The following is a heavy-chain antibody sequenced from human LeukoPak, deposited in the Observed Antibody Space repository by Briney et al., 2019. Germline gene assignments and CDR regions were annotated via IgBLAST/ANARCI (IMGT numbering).Heavy chain of an antibody. J-gene: IGHJ5*02. CDR3: ARPYYGSGSTAGFDP. V-gene: IGHV4-34*01. D-gene: IGHD3-10*01. Sequence: SETLSLTCAVYGGSFSGYYWSWIRQPPGKGLEWIGEINHSGSTNYNPSLKSRVTISVDTSKNQFSLKLSSVTAADTAVYYCARPYYGSGSTAGFDPWGQGTLVTVSS. CDR1: GGSFSGYY. CDR2: INHSGST.